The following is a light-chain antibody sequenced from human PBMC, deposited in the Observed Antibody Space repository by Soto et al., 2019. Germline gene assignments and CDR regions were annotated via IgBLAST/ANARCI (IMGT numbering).Light chain of an antibody. CDR3: AAWDDSLSTYV. CDR1: NSNIGTNF. J-gene: IGLJ1*01. CDR2: SDN. Sequence: QLVLTQPPSASGTPGQRVTISCSGRNSNIGTNFVYWYQHLPGAAPKLLIYSDNRRPSGVPDRFSGSKSGTSASLAISGLRSEDEADYYCAAWDDSLSTYVFGTGTKLTVL. V-gene: IGLV1-47*02.